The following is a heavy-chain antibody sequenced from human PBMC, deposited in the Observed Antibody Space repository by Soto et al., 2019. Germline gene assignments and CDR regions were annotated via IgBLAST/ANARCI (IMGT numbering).Heavy chain of an antibody. V-gene: IGHV1-46*03. Sequence: QVQLVQSGAEVKKPGASVKVSCKASGYTFTSYYMHWVRQAPGQGLEWMGIINPSGGGTSYAQKFQDRVIMYRDETTNTVYMELSSLRSDVTAVYYCAIEVDYLCYYYVYVMGKGTTVTVSS. J-gene: IGHJ6*03. CDR3: AIEVDYLCYYYVYV. CDR1: GYTFTSYY. D-gene: IGHD4-17*01. CDR2: INPSGGGT.